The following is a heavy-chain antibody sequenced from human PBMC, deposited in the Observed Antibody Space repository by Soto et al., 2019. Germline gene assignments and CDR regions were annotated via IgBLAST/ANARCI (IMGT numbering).Heavy chain of an antibody. CDR2: IYPGDSHA. V-gene: IGHV5-51*01. Sequence: GESLKISCKGSGYSFTNYWIGWVRQMPGKGLEWMGIIYPGDSHAIYSPSFQGQVTMSADKSISTAYLQWSSLKASDTAIYYCAASIFYYGMDVWGQGTTVTVSS. J-gene: IGHJ6*02. CDR3: AASIFYYGMDV. CDR1: GYSFTNYW.